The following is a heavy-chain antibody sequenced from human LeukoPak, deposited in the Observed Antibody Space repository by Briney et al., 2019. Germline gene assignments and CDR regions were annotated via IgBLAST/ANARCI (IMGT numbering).Heavy chain of an antibody. V-gene: IGHV3-74*01. CDR3: TRGAAAGAFDI. D-gene: IGHD6-25*01. CDR1: GFTFSSYW. J-gene: IGHJ3*02. CDR2: IKSDGSDT. Sequence: GGSLRLSCTASGFTFSSYWMHWVRQAPGKGLVWVSSIKSDGSDTRYVDTVKGRFTISRDNAKNTLYLQMNSLRAEDTAVYYCTRGAAAGAFDIWGQGTMVTVSS.